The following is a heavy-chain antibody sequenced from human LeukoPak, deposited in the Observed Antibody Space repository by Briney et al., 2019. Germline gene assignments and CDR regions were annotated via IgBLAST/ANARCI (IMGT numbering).Heavy chain of an antibody. Sequence: SETLSLTCTVSGGSVSSSSYYWGWIRQPPGRGLEWIGSIFYSGSTYYNPSLKSRVTISVDTSNNQFSLKLSSVTAADTAVYYCARRPAVAGVYYFDYWGQGTLVTVSS. CDR2: IFYSGST. CDR3: ARRPAVAGVYYFDY. D-gene: IGHD6-19*01. CDR1: GGSVSSSSYY. J-gene: IGHJ4*02. V-gene: IGHV4-39*01.